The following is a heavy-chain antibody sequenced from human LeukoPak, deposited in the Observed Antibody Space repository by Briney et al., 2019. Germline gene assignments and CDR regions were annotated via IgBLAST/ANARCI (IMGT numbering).Heavy chain of an antibody. CDR1: GGSFSGYY. CDR3: ARGRGAVAGTGDY. J-gene: IGHJ4*02. V-gene: IGHV4-34*01. CDR2: INHSGST. D-gene: IGHD6-19*01. Sequence: SETLSLTCAVYGGSFSGYYWSWIRQPPGKGPEWIGEINHSGSTNYNPSLKSRVTISVDTSKNQFSLKLSSVTAADTAVYYCARGRGAVAGTGDYWGQGTLVTVSS.